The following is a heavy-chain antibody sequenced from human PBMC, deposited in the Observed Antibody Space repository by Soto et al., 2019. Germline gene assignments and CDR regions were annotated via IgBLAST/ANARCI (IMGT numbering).Heavy chain of an antibody. D-gene: IGHD1-26*01. J-gene: IGHJ6*02. CDR1: GFTFSSYL. Sequence: GGSLRLSCAASGFTFSSYLMSWVRQAPGKGLEWVANIKQDGSEKYYVDSVKGRFTISRDNAKNSLYLQMNSLRAEDTAVYYCARDGALYYYYGMDVWGQGTTVTVSS. CDR2: IKQDGSEK. V-gene: IGHV3-7*05. CDR3: ARDGALYYYYGMDV.